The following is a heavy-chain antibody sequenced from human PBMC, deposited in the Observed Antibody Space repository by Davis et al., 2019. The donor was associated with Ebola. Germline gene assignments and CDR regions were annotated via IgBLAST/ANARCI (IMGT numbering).Heavy chain of an antibody. D-gene: IGHD3-10*01. Sequence: GGSLRLSCAASGFTFSSYAMSWVRQAPGKGLEWVSGISVSGGITYYADSVKGRFTISRDNAKNSLYLQMNSLRDEDAAVYYCARATSWFGELPFDYWGQGTLVTVSS. CDR3: ARATSWFGELPFDY. CDR1: GFTFSSYA. V-gene: IGHV3-23*01. CDR2: ISVSGGIT. J-gene: IGHJ4*02.